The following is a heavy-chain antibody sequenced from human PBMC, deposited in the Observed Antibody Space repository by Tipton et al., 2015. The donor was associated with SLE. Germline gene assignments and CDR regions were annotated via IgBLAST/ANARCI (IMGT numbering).Heavy chain of an antibody. V-gene: IGHV4-31*03. CDR2: INYGGST. D-gene: IGHD5-12*01. CDR1: GGSISSGSYY. Sequence: TLSLTCTVSGGSISSGSYYWSWIRQHPGKGLEWIGHINYGGSTYYMPSLKSRLTISVDTSKNQFSLKLSSVTAADTAVYFCARGGVGGYDYFDYWGQGTLVTVSS. CDR3: ARGGVGGYDYFDY. J-gene: IGHJ4*02.